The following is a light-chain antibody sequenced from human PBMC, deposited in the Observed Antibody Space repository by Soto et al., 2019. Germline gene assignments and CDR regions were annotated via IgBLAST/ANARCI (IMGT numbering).Light chain of an antibody. V-gene: IGLV1-47*02. CDR3: ATWDDGLSGWL. J-gene: IGLJ3*02. Sequence: QLVLSQPPSASGTPGQSVTISCSGSSSNIGSNYVYWYQQLPGTAPKLLIYSNNQRPSGVPDRFSGSKSGTSASLAISGLQSEDEAAYYCATWDDGLSGWLFGGGTKLTVL. CDR2: SNN. CDR1: SSNIGSNY.